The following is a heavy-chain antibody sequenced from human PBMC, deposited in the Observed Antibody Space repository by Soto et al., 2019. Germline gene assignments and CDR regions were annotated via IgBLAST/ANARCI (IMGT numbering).Heavy chain of an antibody. CDR2: IYYSGST. CDR1: GGSISSYY. J-gene: IGHJ5*02. Sequence: SETLSLSCTVSGGSISSYYWSWIRQPPRKGLEWIGYIYYSGSTNYNPSLKSRVTISVDTSKNQFSLKLSSVTAADTAVYYCARDLGVPAAIHGSYNWFDPWGQGTLVTVSS. V-gene: IGHV4-59*01. CDR3: ARDLGVPAAIHGSYNWFDP. D-gene: IGHD2-2*02.